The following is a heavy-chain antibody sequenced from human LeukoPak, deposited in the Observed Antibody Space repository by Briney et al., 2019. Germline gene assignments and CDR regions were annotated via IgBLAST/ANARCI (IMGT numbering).Heavy chain of an antibody. CDR1: GFTFSSYA. D-gene: IGHD6-6*01. J-gene: IGHJ4*02. CDR3: ARDGKQLKNFDY. V-gene: IGHV3-30-3*01. Sequence: PGGSLGLSCAASGFTFSSYAMHWVRQAPGKGLEWVAVISYDGSNKYYADSVKGRFTISRDNSKNTLYLQMNSLRAEDTAVYYCARDGKQLKNFDYWGQGTLVTVSS. CDR2: ISYDGSNK.